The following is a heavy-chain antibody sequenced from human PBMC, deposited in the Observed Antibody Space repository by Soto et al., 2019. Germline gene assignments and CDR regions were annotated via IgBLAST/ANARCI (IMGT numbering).Heavy chain of an antibody. CDR2: IYYSGST. D-gene: IGHD3-22*01. CDR3: ARYHFDDSSGYSSGSSYNWFDP. J-gene: IGHJ5*02. V-gene: IGHV4-30-4*01. Sequence: SETLSLTCTVSGGSMSSGDYYWSWIRQSPGEGLEWIGFIYYSGSTYYNPSLKSRVTISVDTSKNQFSLKLSSVTAADTAVYYCARYHFDDSSGYSSGSSYNWFDPWGQGTLVTVSS. CDR1: GGSMSSGDYY.